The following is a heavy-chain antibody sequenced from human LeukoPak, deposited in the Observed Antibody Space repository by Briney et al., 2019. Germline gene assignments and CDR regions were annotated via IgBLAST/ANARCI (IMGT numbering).Heavy chain of an antibody. J-gene: IGHJ4*02. CDR1: GFTFSRFA. CDR2: ISGSGGST. V-gene: IGHV3-23*01. CDR3: GKTTVGYSSGQKPAWPVDY. Sequence: GGSLRLSCAASGFTFSRFAMTWVRQAPGMGLDWVSSISGSGGSTYYADSVKGRFTISRDNSRNTVYLQINSLRADDTAVYYCGKTTVGYSSGQKPAWPVDYWGQGTLVTVSS. D-gene: IGHD5-18*01.